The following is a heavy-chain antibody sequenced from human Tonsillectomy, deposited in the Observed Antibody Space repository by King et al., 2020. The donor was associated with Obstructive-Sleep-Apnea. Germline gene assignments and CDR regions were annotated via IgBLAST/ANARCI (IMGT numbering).Heavy chain of an antibody. CDR1: GFTFNTYA. J-gene: IGHJ6*02. V-gene: IGHV3-30*04. CDR2: ISYNERTK. D-gene: IGHD3-10*01. Sequence: VQLVESGGGVVQPGRSLRLSCVASGFTFNTYAMHWVRQAPGKGLEWVAVISYNERTKYYADSVKGRLTISRDNSKNRLYLEMNSLRAEDTAVYYCARVTGRGLRAVNYHTYAMDVWGQGTTVTVSS. CDR3: ARVTGRGLRAVNYHTYAMDV.